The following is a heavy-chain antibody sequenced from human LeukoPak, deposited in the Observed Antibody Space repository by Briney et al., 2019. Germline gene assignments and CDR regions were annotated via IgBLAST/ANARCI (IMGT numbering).Heavy chain of an antibody. CDR2: ISSGDNTI. D-gene: IGHD1-7*01. J-gene: IGHJ4*02. CDR3: ARVMGNYATDY. V-gene: IGHV3-11*04. Sequence: GGSLRLSCAASGFTFSDYYMSWVRQAPGKGQEWVSYISSGDNTIYYADSVKGRFTMSIDNANNSLYLQMNSLRAEDTAVYYCARVMGNYATDYWGQGTLVTVSS. CDR1: GFTFSDYY.